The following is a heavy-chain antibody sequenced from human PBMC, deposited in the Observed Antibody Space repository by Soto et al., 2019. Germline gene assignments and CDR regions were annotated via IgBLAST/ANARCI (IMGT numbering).Heavy chain of an antibody. J-gene: IGHJ3*02. CDR3: ATDSDFWSGQYDAFDI. CDR1: GYTLTELS. CDR2: FDPEDGET. D-gene: IGHD3-3*01. Sequence: ASVKVSCKVSGYTLTELSMHWVPQAPGEGLEWMGSFDPEDGETIYAQKFQGRVTMPEDTSTDTAYMELSSLRSEDTAVYYCATDSDFWSGQYDAFDIWGQGIMVTV. V-gene: IGHV1-24*01.